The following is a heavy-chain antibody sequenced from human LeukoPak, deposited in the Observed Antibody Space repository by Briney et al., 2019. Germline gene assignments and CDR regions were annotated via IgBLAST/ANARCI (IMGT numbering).Heavy chain of an antibody. CDR3: ARELSSQGYYFDL. CDR2: ISSSSAYI. D-gene: IGHD2-2*01. CDR1: GFTLSNYG. J-gene: IGHJ4*02. Sequence: GGSLRLSCEASGFTLSNYGMDWVRQAPGKGLEWVSSISSSSAYIYYADSVRGRFTISRDNAKNSLYLQMNSLRAEDTAVYYCARELSSQGYYFDLWGQGSVVTVSS. V-gene: IGHV3-21*01.